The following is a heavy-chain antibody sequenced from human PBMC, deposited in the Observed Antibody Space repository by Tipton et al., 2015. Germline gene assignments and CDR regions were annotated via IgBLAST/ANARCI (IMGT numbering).Heavy chain of an antibody. V-gene: IGHV4-61*01. D-gene: IGHD3-3*01. CDR3: ARELTRIAGLTRSLGFDY. CDR2: IYYGGNT. J-gene: IGHJ4*02. CDR1: GSSVGSGNYY. Sequence: TLSLTCFVSGSSVGSGNYYWSWIRQPPGKGLEWIGYIYYGGNTNYNPSLKSRVTISVDTSKNQFSLNLTSATAADTAVYYCARELTRIAGLTRSLGFDYWGQGILVTVSS.